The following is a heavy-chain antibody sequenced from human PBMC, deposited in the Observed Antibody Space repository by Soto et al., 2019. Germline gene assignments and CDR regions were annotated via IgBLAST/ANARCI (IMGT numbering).Heavy chain of an antibody. D-gene: IGHD6-6*01. Sequence: GGSLRLSCAASGFTFSSYSMNWVRQAPGKGLEWVSSISSSSSYIYYADSGKGRFTISRDNAKNSLYLQMNSLRAEDTAVYYCARDPSRVGQLVIKLYYCFGMDVWGQGNTVTVSS. CDR1: GFTFSSYS. V-gene: IGHV3-21*01. CDR2: ISSSSSYI. CDR3: ARDPSRVGQLVIKLYYCFGMDV. J-gene: IGHJ6*02.